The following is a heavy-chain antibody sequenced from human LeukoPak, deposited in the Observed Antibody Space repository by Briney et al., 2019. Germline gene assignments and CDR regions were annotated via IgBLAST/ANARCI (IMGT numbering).Heavy chain of an antibody. D-gene: IGHD3-9*01. J-gene: IGHJ4*02. Sequence: SETLSLTCTVSGGSIGSYFWSWIRQPPGKGLEWIGYVYYSGSTNYNPSLKSRVAISVDTSKIQFSLKLSSVTAADTAAYYCARGPTAYPYFDSWGQGTLVTVSS. CDR3: ARGPTAYPYFDS. CDR2: VYYSGST. CDR1: GGSIGSYF. V-gene: IGHV4-59*01.